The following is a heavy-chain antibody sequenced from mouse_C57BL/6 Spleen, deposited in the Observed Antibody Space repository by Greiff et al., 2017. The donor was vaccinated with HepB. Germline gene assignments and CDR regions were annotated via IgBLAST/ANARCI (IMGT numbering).Heavy chain of an antibody. CDR1: GYTFTSYW. V-gene: IGHV1-64*01. CDR3: ARGGSSRDYAMDY. CDR2: IHPNSGST. Sequence: QVQLKQPGAELVKPGASVKLSCKASGYTFTSYWMHWVKQRPGQGLEWIGMIHPNSGSTNYNEKFKSKATLTVDKSSSTAYMQRSSLTSEDSAVYYWARGGSSRDYAMDYWGQGTSVTVSS. J-gene: IGHJ4*01. D-gene: IGHD1-1*01.